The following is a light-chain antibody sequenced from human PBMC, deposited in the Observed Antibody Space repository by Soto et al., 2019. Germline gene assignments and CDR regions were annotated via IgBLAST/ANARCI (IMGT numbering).Light chain of an antibody. CDR2: DVS. V-gene: IGLV2-14*01. CDR3: SSYTSSSTRV. J-gene: IGLJ1*01. CDR1: SSDVGGYNY. Sequence: ALTQPASVSGSPGQSITISCTGTSSDVGGYNYVSWYQQHPGKAPKLMIYDVSNRPSGVSNRFSGSKSGNTASLTISGLQAEDEAGYYCSSYTSSSTRVFGTGTKVTVL.